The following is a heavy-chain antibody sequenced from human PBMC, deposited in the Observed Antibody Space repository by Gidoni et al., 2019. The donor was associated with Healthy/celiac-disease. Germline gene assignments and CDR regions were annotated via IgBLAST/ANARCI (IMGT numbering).Heavy chain of an antibody. CDR3: ARSARIVVVPAAMRWFDP. J-gene: IGHJ5*02. V-gene: IGHV4-34*01. CDR2: INHSGRT. D-gene: IGHD2-2*01. CDR1: GGSFSAYY. Sequence: QVQLQQWGAGLLNPSETLSPTCAVYGGSFSAYYWSWIRQPPGKGLGWNGEINHSGRTNYNPSLKSRFTISVDTSKNQFSLKLSSVTAADTAVYYCARSARIVVVPAAMRWFDPWGQGTLVTVSS.